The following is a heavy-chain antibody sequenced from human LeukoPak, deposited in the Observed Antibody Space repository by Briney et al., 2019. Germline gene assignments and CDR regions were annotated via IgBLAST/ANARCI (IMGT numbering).Heavy chain of an antibody. J-gene: IGHJ3*02. D-gene: IGHD3-16*01. V-gene: IGHV3-23*01. CDR2: ISGGGGTT. CDR1: GFTFSSYA. CDR3: AKAGGGYVWGPVGSFDI. Sequence: GGSLRLSCAASGFTFSSYAMSWVRQAPGKGLEWVSAISGGGGTTYYADSVKGRFTISRDNSKNTLYLHMNSLRAEDTAVYHCAKAGGGYVWGPVGSFDIWGQGTMVTLST.